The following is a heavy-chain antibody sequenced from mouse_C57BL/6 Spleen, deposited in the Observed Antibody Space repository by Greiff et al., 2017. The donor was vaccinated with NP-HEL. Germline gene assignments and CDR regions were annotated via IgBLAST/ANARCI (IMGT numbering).Heavy chain of an antibody. D-gene: IGHD2-2*01. CDR3: ARVYYGYAHFDY. J-gene: IGHJ2*01. CDR2: IWSGGST. Sequence: VQLQESGPGLVQPSQSLSITCTVSGFSLTSYGVHWVRPSPGKGLEWLGVIWSGGSTDYNAAFISRLSISKDNSKSQVFFKMNSLQADDTAIYYCARVYYGYAHFDYWGQGTTLTVSS. V-gene: IGHV2-2*01. CDR1: GFSLTSYG.